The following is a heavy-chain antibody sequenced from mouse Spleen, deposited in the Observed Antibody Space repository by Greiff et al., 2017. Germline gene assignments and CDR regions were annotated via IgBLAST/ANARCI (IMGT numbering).Heavy chain of an antibody. CDR3: ARHQAYDSWYFDV. V-gene: IGHV5-12*01. CDR2: ISNGGGST. Sequence: EVMLVESGGGLVQPGGSLKLSCAASGFTFSDYYMYWVRQTPEKRLEWVAYISNGGGSTYYPDTVKGRFTISRDNAKNTLYLQMSRLKSEDTAMYYCARHQAYDSWYFDVWGTGTTVTVSS. CDR1: GFTFSDYY. D-gene: IGHD2-4*01. J-gene: IGHJ1*03.